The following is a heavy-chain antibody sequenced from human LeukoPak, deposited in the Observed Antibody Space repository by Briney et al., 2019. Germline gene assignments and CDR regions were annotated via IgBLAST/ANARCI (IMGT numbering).Heavy chain of an antibody. V-gene: IGHV4-34*01. CDR1: RGSFSGYY. CDR3: ASSRDYPFDF. CDR2: INHSGST. D-gene: IGHD4-17*01. J-gene: IGHJ4*02. Sequence: SETLSHTCAVYRGSFSGYYWSGIRQPPGKGLEWIGEINHSGSTNYNPSLKSRATISVDTSKNQFYLNLSSVTAADTAVYYCASSRDYPFDFWARGPLVSVSS.